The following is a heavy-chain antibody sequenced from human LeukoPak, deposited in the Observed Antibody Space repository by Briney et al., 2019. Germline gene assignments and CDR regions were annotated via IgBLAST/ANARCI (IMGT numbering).Heavy chain of an antibody. Sequence: GGSLRLSCTASGFTFIRYYIHWVRQAPGKGLVWVSRVDTGGGGTIYADSVRGRFTISRDNAKYTVYLQMNSLGAEDTAVYYCARGGFHHGFDIWGQGTMVTVSP. CDR1: GFTFIRYY. D-gene: IGHD3-22*01. CDR2: VDTGGGGT. CDR3: ARGGFHHGFDI. V-gene: IGHV3-74*01. J-gene: IGHJ3*02.